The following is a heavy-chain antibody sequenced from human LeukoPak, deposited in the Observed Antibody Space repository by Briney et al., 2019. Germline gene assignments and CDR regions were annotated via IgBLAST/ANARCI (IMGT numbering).Heavy chain of an antibody. CDR2: IYCSGST. Sequence: PSETLSLTCTVSGGSISSYYWSWIRQPPGKGLEWIGYIYCSGSTNYNPSLKSRVTISVDTSKNQFSLKLSSVTAADTAVYYCARVVLVGDAFDIWGQGTMVTVSS. J-gene: IGHJ3*02. CDR3: ARVVLVGDAFDI. CDR1: GGSISSYY. V-gene: IGHV4-59*01.